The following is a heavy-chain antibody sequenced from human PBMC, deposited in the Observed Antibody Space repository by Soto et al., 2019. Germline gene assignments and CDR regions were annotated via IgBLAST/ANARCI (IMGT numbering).Heavy chain of an antibody. J-gene: IGHJ4*02. Sequence: SETLSLTCTVSGDSMATGGHYYNWIRQVPGKGLEWIGYVYYSGATHYTPSLRARATKSRDTSKNQFSLRLISVTAADTALYYCARDKDLQPTVWGFWGQGIQVTVSS. CDR3: ARDKDLQPTVWGF. CDR1: GDSMATGGHY. CDR2: VYYSGAT. V-gene: IGHV4-31*03. D-gene: IGHD3-16*01.